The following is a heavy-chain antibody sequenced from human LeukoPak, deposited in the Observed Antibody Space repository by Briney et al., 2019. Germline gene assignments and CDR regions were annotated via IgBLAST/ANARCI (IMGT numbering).Heavy chain of an antibody. CDR1: GFTFSSYA. CDR3: ARRLSLRFDAFAV. Sequence: GGSLRLSCAASGFTFSSYAMHWVRQAPGKGLVWVSRIESDGSSKRYADSVKGRFTISRDNARNTVFLQMNSLRAEDTALYFCARRLSLRFDAFAVWGPGTVVTVSS. CDR2: IESDGSSK. V-gene: IGHV3-74*01. J-gene: IGHJ3*01. D-gene: IGHD3-3*01.